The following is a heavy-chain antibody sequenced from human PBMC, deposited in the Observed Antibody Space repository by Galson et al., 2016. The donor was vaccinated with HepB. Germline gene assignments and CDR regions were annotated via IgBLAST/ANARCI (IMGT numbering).Heavy chain of an antibody. CDR1: GDTFRSHT. CDR3: ARGITGDVGPRKDAFDN. J-gene: IGHJ3*02. Sequence: SVKVSCKASGDTFRSHTIIWVRQAPGQGLEWMGGIIPIFGPGDYAQKFQDRVAITADESTRTVYMELSSRRSEDTAVYYCARGITGDVGPRKDAFDNWGQGTIVTVSS. CDR2: IIPIFGPG. D-gene: IGHD1-14*01. V-gene: IGHV1-69*13.